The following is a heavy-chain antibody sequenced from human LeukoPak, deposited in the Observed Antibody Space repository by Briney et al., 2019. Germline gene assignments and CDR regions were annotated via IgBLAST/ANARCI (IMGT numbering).Heavy chain of an antibody. CDR3: VRDLILVWTPGDDFDH. J-gene: IGHJ4*02. CDR1: GFTFSNYW. CDR2: INERATII. D-gene: IGHD3-16*01. Sequence: PGGSLRLSCAASGFTFSNYWMPWVRQAPGKGLEWVSRINERATIISYADSVKGRFTISRENARNTLYLQMNSLTAEDTAVYYCVRDLILVWTPGDDFDHWGQGTLVTVSS. V-gene: IGHV3-74*01.